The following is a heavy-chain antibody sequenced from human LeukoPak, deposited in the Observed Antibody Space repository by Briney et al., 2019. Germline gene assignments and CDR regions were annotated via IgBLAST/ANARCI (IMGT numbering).Heavy chain of an antibody. CDR3: ARHYGP. V-gene: IGHV4-34*01. CDR2: INHSGST. D-gene: IGHD3-16*01. J-gene: IGHJ4*02. Sequence: SETLSLTCAVYGGSFSGYYWSWIRQPPGKGLEWIGEINHSGSTNYNPSLKSRVTISVDTSKDQFSLKLNSVTATDTAVYYCARHYGPWGQGTLVTVSS. CDR1: GGSFSGYY.